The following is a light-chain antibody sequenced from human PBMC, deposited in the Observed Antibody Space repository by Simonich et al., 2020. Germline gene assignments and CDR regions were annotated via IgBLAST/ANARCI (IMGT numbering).Light chain of an antibody. V-gene: IGKV6-21*02. CDR3: HQSSSIPLA. J-gene: IGKJ4*02. Sequence: EIVLSQSPDFQSVTPKEKVTITCRASQSSGSSLHWYQQKPDQPPKLLIKYASQSISGDPSRFRGNGSGTDFTLTIKRLEDEDDATYYCHQSSSIPLAFGGGTKVENK. CDR2: YAS. CDR1: QSSGSS.